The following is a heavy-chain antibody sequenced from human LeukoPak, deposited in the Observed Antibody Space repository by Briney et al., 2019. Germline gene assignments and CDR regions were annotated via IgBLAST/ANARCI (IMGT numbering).Heavy chain of an antibody. D-gene: IGHD3-10*01. CDR1: GASMHNHY. J-gene: IGHJ4*02. V-gene: IGHV4-59*11. CDR2: VSDSETT. CDR3: ATRPAETTWFGVFDY. Sequence: SETLSLTCSVSGASMHNHYWSWIRQPPGKALEWIGYVSDSETTNYNPSLKSRVSMSVDTSKNEFSLRLSSVTAADTALYYCATRPAETTWFGVFDYWSRGTLVTVSS.